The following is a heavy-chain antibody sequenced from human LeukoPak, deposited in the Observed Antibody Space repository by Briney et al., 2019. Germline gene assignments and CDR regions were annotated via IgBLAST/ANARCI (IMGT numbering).Heavy chain of an antibody. J-gene: IGHJ5*02. CDR2: IHYSGST. V-gene: IGHV4-39*07. CDR3: ARDDAASYYSWFGT. Sequence: SQILSLTCIVSGGSIRTSSYYSGWIRQTPCKGLEWIGSIHYSGSTYYNPSLKSRVTISVESTQFSLNLMSVTPADTATYYCARDDAASYYSWFGTWGQGILVTVSS. D-gene: IGHD1-26*01. CDR1: GGSIRTSSYY.